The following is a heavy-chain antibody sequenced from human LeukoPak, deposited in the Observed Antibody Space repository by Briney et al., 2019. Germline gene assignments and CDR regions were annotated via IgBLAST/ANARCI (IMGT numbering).Heavy chain of an antibody. CDR2: IYYSGNT. Sequence: SETLSLTCAVSGGSISSSNWWSWVRQPPGKGLEWIGVIYYSGNTYYTPSLKSRVTMSIDTSKNQFSLKLSSVTAADTAVYYCARRGWLQFDYWGQGTLVTVSS. V-gene: IGHV4-4*02. CDR1: GGSISSSNW. CDR3: ARRGWLQFDY. J-gene: IGHJ4*02. D-gene: IGHD5-24*01.